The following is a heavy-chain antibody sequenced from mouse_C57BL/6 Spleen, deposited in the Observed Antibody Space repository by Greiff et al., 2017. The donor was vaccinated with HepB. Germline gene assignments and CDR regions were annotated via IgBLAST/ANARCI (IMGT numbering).Heavy chain of an antibody. CDR2: IWTGGGT. Sequence: VKLMESGPGLVAPSQSLSITCTVSGFSLTSYAISWVRQPPGKGLEWLGVIWTGGGTNYNSALKSRLSISKDNSKSQVFLKMNSLQTDDTARYYCARTDYSNPGAMDYWGQGTSVTVSS. V-gene: IGHV2-9-1*01. D-gene: IGHD2-5*01. CDR1: GFSLTSYA. CDR3: ARTDYSNPGAMDY. J-gene: IGHJ4*01.